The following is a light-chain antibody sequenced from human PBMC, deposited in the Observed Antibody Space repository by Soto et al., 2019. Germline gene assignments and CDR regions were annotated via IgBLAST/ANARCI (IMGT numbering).Light chain of an antibody. CDR2: DVS. V-gene: IGKV3-11*01. CDR3: QQRSSLPWT. J-gene: IGKJ1*01. CDR1: QSVSSY. Sequence: EIVLTQSPATRSLSPGERATLSCRASQSVSSYLAWYQQKPGQAPRLLMYDVSNRATGIPASFSGSGSGTDFTLTITSIEPEDFAVHYCQQRSSLPWTFGQGTKLEIK.